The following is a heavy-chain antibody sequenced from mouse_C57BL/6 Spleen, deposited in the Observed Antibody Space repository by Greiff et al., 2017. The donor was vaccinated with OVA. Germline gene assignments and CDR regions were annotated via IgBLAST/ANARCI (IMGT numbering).Heavy chain of an antibody. V-gene: IGHV1-50*01. Sequence: QVQLQQPGAELVKPGASVKLSCKASGYTFTSYWMQWVKQRPGQGLEWIGEIDPSDSYTNYNQKFKGKATLTVDTSSSTAYMQLSSLTSEDSAVYYCARRDDYDPCAYWGQGTLVTVSA. CDR1: GYTFTSYW. CDR3: ARRDDYDPCAY. J-gene: IGHJ3*01. D-gene: IGHD2-4*01. CDR2: IDPSDSYT.